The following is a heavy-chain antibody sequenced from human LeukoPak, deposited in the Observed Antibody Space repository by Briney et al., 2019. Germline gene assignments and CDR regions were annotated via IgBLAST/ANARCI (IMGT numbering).Heavy chain of an antibody. Sequence: GGSLRLSCAASGFTFDDYGMSWVRQAPGKGLEWVSSITSSGDGTYYADSVKGRFTISRDNSENMLYLQMNSLRVEDTAVYFCAKDRPNYYGSNGHYYRRDGDYWGQGTLVTVSS. CDR2: ITSSGDGT. V-gene: IGHV3-23*01. D-gene: IGHD3-22*01. CDR1: GFTFDDYG. CDR3: AKDRPNYYGSNGHYYRRDGDY. J-gene: IGHJ4*02.